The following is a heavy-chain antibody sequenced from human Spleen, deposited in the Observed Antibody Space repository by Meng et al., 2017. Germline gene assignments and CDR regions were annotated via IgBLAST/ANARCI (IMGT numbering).Heavy chain of an antibody. CDR3: ARAFINPDFDI. CDR1: GGSITSGNYY. Sequence: SETLSLTCTVSGGSITSGNYYWGWIRQPPGEGLDWIGSIFYSGTTYYNPSLKSRVTISLHTSKNQFSLRLSSVTAADSAVYYCARAFINPDFDICGRAIIV. V-gene: IGHV4-39*07. D-gene: IGHD3-10*01. J-gene: IGHJ3*02. CDR2: IFYSGTT.